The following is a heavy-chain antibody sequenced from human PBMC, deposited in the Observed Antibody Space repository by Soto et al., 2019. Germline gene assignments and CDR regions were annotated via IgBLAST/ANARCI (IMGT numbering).Heavy chain of an antibody. CDR3: AKEGYYYDSSGITQNFDY. CDR2: ISYDGSNK. J-gene: IGHJ4*02. CDR1: GFTFSSYG. V-gene: IGHV3-30*18. D-gene: IGHD3-22*01. Sequence: QVQLVESGGGVVQPGRSLRLSCAASGFTFSSYGMHWVRQAPGKGLEWVAVISYDGSNKYYADSVKGRFTISRDNSKNTLYLQMNSLRAEDTAVYYCAKEGYYYDSSGITQNFDYWGQGTLVTVSS.